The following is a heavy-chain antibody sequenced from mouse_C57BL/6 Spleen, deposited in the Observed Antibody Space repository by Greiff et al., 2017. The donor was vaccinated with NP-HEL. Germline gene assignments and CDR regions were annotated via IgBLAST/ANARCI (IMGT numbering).Heavy chain of an antibody. CDR3: ARLITTVVGYFDV. V-gene: IGHV14-2*01. CDR1: GFNIKDYY. CDR2: IDPEDGET. J-gene: IGHJ1*03. Sequence: EVQRVESGAELVKPGASVKLSCTASGFNIKDYYMHWVKQRTEQGLEWIGRIDPEDGETKYAPKFQGKATITADTSSNTAYLQLSSLTSEDTAVYYCARLITTVVGYFDVWGTGTTVTVSS. D-gene: IGHD1-1*01.